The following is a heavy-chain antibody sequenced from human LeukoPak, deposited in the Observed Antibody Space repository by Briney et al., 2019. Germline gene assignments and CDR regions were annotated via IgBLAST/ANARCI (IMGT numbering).Heavy chain of an antibody. D-gene: IGHD5-18*01. CDR3: ARGYSYESFDY. CDR2: ISSSGTYT. J-gene: IGHJ4*02. Sequence: GGSLRLSCAASGFTFYTYSMNWVRQAPGKGLEWVSSISSSGTYTYYADSVKGRFTISRDNSKNTLYLQMNSLRAEDTAVYYCARGYSYESFDYWGQGTLVTVSS. V-gene: IGHV3-21*04. CDR1: GFTFYTYS.